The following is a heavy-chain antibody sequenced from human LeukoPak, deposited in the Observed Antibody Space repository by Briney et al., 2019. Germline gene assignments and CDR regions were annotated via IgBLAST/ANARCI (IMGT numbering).Heavy chain of an antibody. J-gene: IGHJ5*02. Sequence: SETLSLTCAVYGGSFSGYYWSWIRQPPGKGLEWIGEINHSGSTNYNPSLKSRVTISVDTSKNQFSLKLSSVTAADTAVYYCARAVLRYFDPNWFDPWGQGTLVTVSS. V-gene: IGHV4-34*01. D-gene: IGHD3-9*01. CDR2: INHSGST. CDR1: GGSFSGYY. CDR3: ARAVLRYFDPNWFDP.